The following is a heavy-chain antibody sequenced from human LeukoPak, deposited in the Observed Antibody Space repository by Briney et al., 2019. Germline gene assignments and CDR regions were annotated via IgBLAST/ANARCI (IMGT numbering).Heavy chain of an antibody. D-gene: IGHD6-19*01. V-gene: IGHV4-39*07. J-gene: IGHJ4*02. CDR3: ASGGRGWSTQYYFDY. CDR1: GGSISSSSYY. Sequence: PSETLSLTCTVSGGSISSSSYYWGWIRQPPGKGLEWIGSIFYSGSTYYNPSLKSRVTISVDTSKNQFSLKLSSVTAADTAVYYCASGGRGWSTQYYFDYWGQGTLVTVSS. CDR2: IFYSGST.